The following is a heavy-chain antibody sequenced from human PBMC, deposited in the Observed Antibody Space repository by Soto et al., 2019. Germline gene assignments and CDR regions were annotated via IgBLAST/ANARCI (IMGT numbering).Heavy chain of an antibody. V-gene: IGHV3-33*01. CDR2: IWYDGSNN. Sequence: QVQLVESGGGVVQPGRSLRLSCAASGFTFSSYGMHWVRQAPGKGLEWVAVIWYDGSNNYYADSVKGRFTISRDNSKNTLYLQMNSLRAEDTAVYYCARDPHPGIGGSSDYWGQGTLVTVSS. J-gene: IGHJ4*02. CDR1: GFTFSSYG. D-gene: IGHD1-26*01. CDR3: ARDPHPGIGGSSDY.